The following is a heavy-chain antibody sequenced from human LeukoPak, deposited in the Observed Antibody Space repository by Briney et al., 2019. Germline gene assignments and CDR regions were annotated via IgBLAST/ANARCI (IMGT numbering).Heavy chain of an antibody. CDR1: GYTFTTYG. V-gene: IGHV1-18*04. CDR2: ISTYNGNT. Sequence: GASVKVSCKVSGYTFTTYGISWVRQAPGQGLEWMGWISTYNGNTNYAQMLQGRVTMTTDASTNTAYMELGSLRSDDTAVYYCARAWEQWPGTTAYFDYWGQGTLVTVPS. CDR3: ARAWEQWPGTTAYFDY. D-gene: IGHD6-19*01. J-gene: IGHJ4*02.